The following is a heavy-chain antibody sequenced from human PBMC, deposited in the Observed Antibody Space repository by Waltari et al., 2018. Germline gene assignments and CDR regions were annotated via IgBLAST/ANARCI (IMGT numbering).Heavy chain of an antibody. CDR1: GYTFTSYA. CDR3: ARGARYCSSTSCYVNYYGMDV. D-gene: IGHD2-2*01. J-gene: IGHJ6*02. CDR2: INAGNGNT. V-gene: IGHV1-3*01. Sequence: QVQLVQSGAEVKKPGASVKVSCKASGYTFTSYAMHWVREAPGQRLEWMGWINAGNGNTKYSQKSQGRVTITRDTSASTSYMELSSLSSEDTAVYYCARGARYCSSTSCYVNYYGMDVWGQGTTVTVSS.